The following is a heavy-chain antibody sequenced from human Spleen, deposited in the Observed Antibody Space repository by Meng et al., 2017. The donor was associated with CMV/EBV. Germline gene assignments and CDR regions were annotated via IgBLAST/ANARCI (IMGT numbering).Heavy chain of an antibody. CDR3: ARMNINGYSSLDS. CDR2: IATSGTTR. CDR1: GFTFRIYE. D-gene: IGHD5-24*01. J-gene: IGHJ4*02. V-gene: IGHV3-48*03. Sequence: GESLKISCVASGFTFRIYEMNWVRQAPGKGLEWISYIATSGTTRYFPDSVKGRFTISRDNTKNSLFLQMNSLRGDDTAVYYCARMNINGYSSLDSWGQGTLVTVSS.